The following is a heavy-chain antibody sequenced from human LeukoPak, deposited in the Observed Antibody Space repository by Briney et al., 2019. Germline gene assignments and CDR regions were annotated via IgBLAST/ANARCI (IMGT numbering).Heavy chain of an antibody. V-gene: IGHV1-8*01. CDR2: MNPNSGNT. CDR1: GYTFTSYD. J-gene: IGHJ6*03. CDR3: ARGHNVVVPAARRNYYYYMDV. Sequence: ASVKVSCKVSGYTFTSYDINWVRQATGQGLEWMGWMNPNSGNTGYAQKFQGRVTMTRNTSISTAYMELSSLRSEDTAVYYCARGHNVVVPAARRNYYYYMDVWGKGTTVTISS. D-gene: IGHD2-2*01.